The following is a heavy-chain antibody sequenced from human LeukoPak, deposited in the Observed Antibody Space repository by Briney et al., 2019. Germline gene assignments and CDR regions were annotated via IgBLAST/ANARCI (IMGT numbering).Heavy chain of an antibody. CDR2: IWYDGSNK. V-gene: IGHV3-33*01. CDR3: ARPMVRGVSDRLHFDY. Sequence: GGSLRLSCAASGFTFSSYGMHWVRQAPGKGLEWVAVIWYDGSNKYYAGSVKGRFTISRDNSKNTLYLQMNSLRAEDTAVYYCARPMVRGVSDRLHFDYWGQGTLVTVSS. D-gene: IGHD3-10*01. J-gene: IGHJ4*02. CDR1: GFTFSSYG.